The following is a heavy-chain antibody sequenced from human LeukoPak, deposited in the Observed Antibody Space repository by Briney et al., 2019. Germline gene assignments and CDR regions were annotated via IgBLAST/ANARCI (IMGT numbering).Heavy chain of an antibody. CDR1: GFTFSSYS. V-gene: IGHV3-21*01. Sequence: GGSLRLSCAASGFTFSSYSMNWVRQAPGKGLEWVSSISSSSSYIYYADSVKGRFTISRDNAKNSLYLQMNSLRAEDTAVYYCARHYGDSAARYGMDVWGQGTTVTVSS. D-gene: IGHD4-17*01. CDR2: ISSSSSYI. CDR3: ARHYGDSAARYGMDV. J-gene: IGHJ6*02.